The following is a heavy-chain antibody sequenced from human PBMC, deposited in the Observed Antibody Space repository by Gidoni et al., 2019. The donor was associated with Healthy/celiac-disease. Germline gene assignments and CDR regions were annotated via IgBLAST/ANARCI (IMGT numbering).Heavy chain of an antibody. Sequence: QVTLRESGPALVKPTQTLTLTCTFSGFSLSTSGMCGSGIRQPPGKAREWLAIIDWDDDKYYSTSLKTRLPISKDTSKSQVVLTMTNMDPVDTATYYCARMMSGGGYDSSGYSTRDAFDIWGQGTMVTVSS. D-gene: IGHD3-22*01. V-gene: IGHV2-70*01. CDR1: GFSLSTSGMC. CDR3: ARMMSGGGYDSSGYSTRDAFDI. J-gene: IGHJ3*02. CDR2: IDWDDDK.